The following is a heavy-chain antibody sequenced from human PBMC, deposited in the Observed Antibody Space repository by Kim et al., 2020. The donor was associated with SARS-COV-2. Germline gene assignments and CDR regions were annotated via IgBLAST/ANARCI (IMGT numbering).Heavy chain of an antibody. D-gene: IGHD3-16*01. CDR3: ATVFGATTSTYYYSYGIDV. Sequence: SETLSLTCTVSGGSISSHFWSWIRQPPGKGLEWIGYFSYSGTTIYHPSLNRRVTISADTSKNQLSLKVSSVTAADTALYYCATVFGATTSTYYYSYGIDV. CDR1: GGSISSHF. J-gene: IGHJ6*01. V-gene: IGHV4-59*11. CDR2: FSYSGTT.